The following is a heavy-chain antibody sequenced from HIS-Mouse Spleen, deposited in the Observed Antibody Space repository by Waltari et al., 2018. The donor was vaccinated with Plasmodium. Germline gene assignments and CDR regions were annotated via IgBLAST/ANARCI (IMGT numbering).Heavy chain of an antibody. J-gene: IGHJ4*02. V-gene: IGHV3-21*01. CDR3: ARESSSSWYFDY. CDR2: IISSSSYI. Sequence: HLVEPGCDLVTPGGSLRLACPGSGLSTSSYRMNWVRQAPGKGLELVSSIISSSSYIYYADSVKGRFTISRDNAKNSLYLQMNSLRAEDTAVYYCARESSSSWYFDYWGQGTLVTVSS. D-gene: IGHD6-13*01. CDR1: GLSTSSYR.